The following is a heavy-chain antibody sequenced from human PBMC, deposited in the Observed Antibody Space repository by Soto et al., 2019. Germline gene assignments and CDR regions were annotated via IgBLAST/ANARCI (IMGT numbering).Heavy chain of an antibody. CDR2: IYYSGST. J-gene: IGHJ4*02. V-gene: IGHV4-39*01. CDR3: SPGRGAVERHGSAWFDY. CDR1: GVSISSSNYY. D-gene: IGHD1-1*01. Sequence: SETLSLTCTVSGVSISSSNYYWGWIRQPPGKGPEWIGSIYYSGSTYYNPSLKSRVTISADTSKNQFSLKLSSVAAADTAVYYCSPGRGAVERHGSAWFDYCGQGPRDTVSS.